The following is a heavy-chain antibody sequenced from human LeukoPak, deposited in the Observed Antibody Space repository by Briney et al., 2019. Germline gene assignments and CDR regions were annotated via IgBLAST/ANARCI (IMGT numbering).Heavy chain of an antibody. CDR1: GFTVSSNY. J-gene: IGHJ3*02. CDR3: ARDLLAYCGGDCYYDAFDI. CDR2: IYSGGST. V-gene: IGHV3-66*01. Sequence: GGSLRLSCAASGFTVSSNYMSWVRQAPGKGLEWVSVIYSGGSTYYADSVKGRFTISRDNSKNTLYLQMNSLRAEDTAVYYCARDLLAYCGGDCYYDAFDIWGQGTMVTVSS. D-gene: IGHD2-21*02.